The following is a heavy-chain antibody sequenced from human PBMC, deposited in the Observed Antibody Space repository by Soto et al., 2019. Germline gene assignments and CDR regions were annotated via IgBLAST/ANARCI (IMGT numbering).Heavy chain of an antibody. CDR2: IDPSDSYT. Sequence: GESLKISCKGSGYSFTGYWISWVRQMPGKGLEWMGRIDPSDSYTNYSPSFQGHVTISADKSISTAYLQWSSLKASDTAMYYCASPAYCSSTSCYRYYYYGMDVWGQGTTVTVSS. CDR3: ASPAYCSSTSCYRYYYYGMDV. V-gene: IGHV5-10-1*01. CDR1: GYSFTGYW. J-gene: IGHJ6*02. D-gene: IGHD2-2*01.